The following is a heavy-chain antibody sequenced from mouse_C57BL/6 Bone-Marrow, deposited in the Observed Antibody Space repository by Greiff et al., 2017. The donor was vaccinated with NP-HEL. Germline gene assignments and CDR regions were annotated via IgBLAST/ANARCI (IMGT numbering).Heavy chain of an antibody. V-gene: IGHV14-4*01. CDR1: GFNIKDDY. J-gene: IGHJ2*01. D-gene: IGHD1-1*01. CDR3: TFITTAPVDY. Sequence: EVQLQQSGAELVRPGASVKLSCTASGFNIKDDYMHWVKQRPEQGLEWIGWIDPENGDTEYASKFQGKATITAATSSNTAYLQLSSLTSEDTAVYYCTFITTAPVDYGGQGTTLTVSS. CDR2: IDPENGDT.